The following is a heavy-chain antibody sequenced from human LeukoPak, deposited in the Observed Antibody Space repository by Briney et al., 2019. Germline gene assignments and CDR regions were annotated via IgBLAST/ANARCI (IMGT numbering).Heavy chain of an antibody. CDR1: GYTFANYA. D-gene: IGHD1-26*01. CDR3: ARDGRFIVADYYYGMDV. V-gene: IGHV1-3*04. J-gene: IGHJ6*02. Sequence: ASVKVSCKASGYTFANYAMHWVRQAPGQSLEWMGWINTANGNTKYSQKFQGRVTITRDISASTAYKELSSLRSEDTAAYYCARDGRFIVADYYYGMDVWGQGTTVTVSS. CDR2: INTANGNT.